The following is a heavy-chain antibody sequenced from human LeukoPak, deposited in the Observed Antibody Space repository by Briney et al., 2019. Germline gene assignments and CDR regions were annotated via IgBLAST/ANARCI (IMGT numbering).Heavy chain of an antibody. Sequence: GRSLRLSCAASGFTFSSYAMHWVRQAPGKGLEWVAVISYDGSNKYYADSVKGRFTISRDNSKNTLYLQMNSLRAEDTAVYYCARAKAVRGRVEDYGMDVWGQGTTVTVSS. CDR1: GFTFSSYA. V-gene: IGHV3-30*04. J-gene: IGHJ6*02. CDR2: ISYDGSNK. CDR3: ARAKAVRGRVEDYGMDV. D-gene: IGHD3-10*01.